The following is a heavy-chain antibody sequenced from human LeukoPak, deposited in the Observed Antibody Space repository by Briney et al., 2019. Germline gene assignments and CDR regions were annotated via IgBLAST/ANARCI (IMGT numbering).Heavy chain of an antibody. D-gene: IGHD5/OR15-5a*01. Sequence: GESLRISCKASGFSFTNYWIAWVRQKPGKGLEWMGIMHPGESEINYSPSFEGQVTISADTSISTAYLEWYSLKASDSAIYYCAKTIASLGSGARYFDPWGQGTMITVSS. V-gene: IGHV5-51*01. CDR1: GFSFTNYW. CDR3: AKTIASLGSGARYFDP. CDR2: MHPGESEI. J-gene: IGHJ5*02.